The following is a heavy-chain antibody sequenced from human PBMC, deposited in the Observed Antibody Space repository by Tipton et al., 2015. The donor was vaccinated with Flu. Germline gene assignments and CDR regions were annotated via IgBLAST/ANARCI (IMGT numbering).Heavy chain of an antibody. CDR3: ARVKHSDILTFDP. D-gene: IGHD3-9*01. Sequence: TLSLTCTVSGGSVSSGSYYWSWIRQPPGKGLEWIGYIYYSGSTNYNPSLKSRVTISVDTSKNQFSLKLSSVTAADTAVYYCARVKHSDILTFDPWGQGTLVTVSS. V-gene: IGHV4-61*01. J-gene: IGHJ5*02. CDR1: GGSVSSGSYY. CDR2: IYYSGST.